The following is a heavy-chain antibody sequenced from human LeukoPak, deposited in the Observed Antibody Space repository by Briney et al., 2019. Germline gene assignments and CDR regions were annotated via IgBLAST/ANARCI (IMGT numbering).Heavy chain of an antibody. D-gene: IGHD2-2*02. Sequence: SQTLSLTCTVSGGSISSGDYYRSWIRQPPGKGLEWIGYIYYSGSTYYNPSLKSRVTISVDTSKNQFSLKLSSVTAADTAVYYCASSTVPAAIPYFDYWGQGTLVTVSS. CDR2: IYYSGST. CDR3: ASSTVPAAIPYFDY. V-gene: IGHV4-30-4*08. J-gene: IGHJ4*02. CDR1: GGSISSGDYY.